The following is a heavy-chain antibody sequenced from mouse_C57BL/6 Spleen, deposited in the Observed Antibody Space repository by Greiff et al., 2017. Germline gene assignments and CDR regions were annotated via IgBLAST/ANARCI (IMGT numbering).Heavy chain of an antibody. V-gene: IGHV1-9*01. CDR3: ARPYDPYFDV. J-gene: IGHJ1*03. Sequence: VQLQQSGAELMKPGASVKLSCKATGYTFPGYWIEWVKQRPGPGLEWIGEILPGSGCTNYNEKFKGTATFTADTSSNTAYMQRSSLTTEDSAIYYCARPYDPYFDVWGTGTTGTVSA. CDR2: ILPGSGCT. CDR1: GYTFPGYW. D-gene: IGHD2-3*01.